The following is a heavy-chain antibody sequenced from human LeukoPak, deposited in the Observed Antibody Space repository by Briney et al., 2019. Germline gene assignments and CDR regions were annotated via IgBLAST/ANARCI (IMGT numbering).Heavy chain of an antibody. CDR1: GYTFTGYY. V-gene: IGHV1-24*01. J-gene: IGHJ4*02. CDR3: AIPGGSSRDFDY. Sequence: ASVKVSCKASGYTFTGYYMHWVRQAPGKGLEWMGGFDPEDGETIYAQKFQGRVTMTEDTSTDTAYMELSSLRSEDTAVYNCAIPGGSSRDFDYWGQGTLVTVSS. CDR2: FDPEDGET. D-gene: IGHD6-13*01.